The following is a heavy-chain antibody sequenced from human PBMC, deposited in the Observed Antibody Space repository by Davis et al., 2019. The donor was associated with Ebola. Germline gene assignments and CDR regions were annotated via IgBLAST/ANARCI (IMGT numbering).Heavy chain of an antibody. CDR1: GFTFSSAA. Sequence: GESLKISCAASGFTFSSAAMSSVRHAPGNEIAWVSAISGSGGSTYYAYSVKGRFTISRDNSKNTLYLQMNSLRAEDTAVYYCAKISSLYFDYWGQGTLVTVSS. CDR2: ISGSGGST. CDR3: AKISSLYFDY. J-gene: IGHJ4*02. D-gene: IGHD6-6*01. V-gene: IGHV3-23*01.